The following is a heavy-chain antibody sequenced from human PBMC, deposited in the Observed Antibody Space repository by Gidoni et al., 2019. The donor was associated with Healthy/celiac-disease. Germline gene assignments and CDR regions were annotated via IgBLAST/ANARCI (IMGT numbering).Heavy chain of an antibody. D-gene: IGHD3-9*01. CDR2: IIPIFGTA. Sequence: QVQLVQSGAEVKKPGSSVQVSCKASGGTFSSYAISWVRQAPGQGLEWMGGIIPIFGTANYAQKFQGRVTITADESTSTAYMELSSLRSEDTAVYYCARAGRYFDWLLGYYYYGMDVWGQGTTVTVSS. V-gene: IGHV1-69*01. CDR3: ARAGRYFDWLLGYYYYGMDV. J-gene: IGHJ6*02. CDR1: GGTFSSYA.